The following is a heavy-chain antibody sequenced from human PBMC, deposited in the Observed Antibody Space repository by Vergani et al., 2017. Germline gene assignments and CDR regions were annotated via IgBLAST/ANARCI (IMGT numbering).Heavy chain of an antibody. V-gene: IGHV3-30*02. D-gene: IGHD1-26*01. Sequence: VQLLESGGRLVQPGGSLRLSCIGSGYTFGHFDMHWVRQAPGKGLAWVAFIRYDGSNPQYIDSVKGRFTISRDNSKDTLFLQMNGLRPEDTGTYFCAKKGGSLYYYGVDVWGQGTTITVSS. CDR1: GYTFGHFD. CDR3: AKKGGSLYYYGVDV. J-gene: IGHJ6*02. CDR2: IRYDGSNP.